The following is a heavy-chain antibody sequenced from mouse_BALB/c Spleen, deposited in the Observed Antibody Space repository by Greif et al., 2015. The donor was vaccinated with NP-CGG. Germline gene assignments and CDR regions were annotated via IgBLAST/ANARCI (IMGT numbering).Heavy chain of an antibody. V-gene: IGHV5-17*02. J-gene: IGHJ4*01. D-gene: IGHD1-1*01. CDR3: AREGNYYGSSPYYYAMDY. Sequence: EVKLMESGGGLVQPGGSRKLSCAASGFTFSSFGMHWVRQAPEKGLEWVAYISSGSSTIYYADTVKGRFTISRDNPKNALFLQMTSLRSEDTAMYYCAREGNYYGSSPYYYAMDYWGQGTSVTVSS. CDR1: GFTFSSFG. CDR2: ISSGSSTI.